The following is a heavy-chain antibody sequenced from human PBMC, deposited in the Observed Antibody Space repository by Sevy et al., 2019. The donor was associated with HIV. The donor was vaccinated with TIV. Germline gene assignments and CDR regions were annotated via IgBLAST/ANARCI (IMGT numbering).Heavy chain of an antibody. CDR1: GFTFSNYW. J-gene: IGHJ6*02. Sequence: GGSLRLSCAASGFTFSNYWMSWVRQAPGKGLEWVAHIKRYGSEKYYVDSVKGRFTISRDNAKNSLYLQMNSLRAEDTAVYYCARDCSSTTCLWGMDVWGQGTTVTVSS. CDR3: ARDCSSTTCLWGMDV. D-gene: IGHD2-2*01. CDR2: IKRYGSEK. V-gene: IGHV3-7*03.